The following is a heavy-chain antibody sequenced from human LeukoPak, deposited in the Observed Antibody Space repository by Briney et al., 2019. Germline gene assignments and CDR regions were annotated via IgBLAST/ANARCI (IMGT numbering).Heavy chain of an antibody. Sequence: ASVKVSCKASGYTFTTYYVHWERQAPGQGLEWMGIINPNGGSTSYAQKFQGRVTMTRDMSTSTVYMELSSLRSEDTAVYYCARGSSSWLSGYWGQGTLVTVSS. V-gene: IGHV1-46*01. CDR1: GYTFTTYY. CDR3: ARGSSSWLSGY. J-gene: IGHJ4*02. CDR2: INPNGGST. D-gene: IGHD6-13*01.